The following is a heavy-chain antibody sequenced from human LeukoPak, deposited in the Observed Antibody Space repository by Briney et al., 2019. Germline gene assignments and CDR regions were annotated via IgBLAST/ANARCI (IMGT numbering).Heavy chain of an antibody. CDR1: GGSISTNTYY. J-gene: IGHJ3*02. Sequence: SVTLSLTCIVSGGSISTNTYYWGWIRLPPGKGLEWIGEIHHRGTTYYNPSLRSRVTISVDTSKNQFSLRLTSVTAADTAVYYCASLRGGNDAFDIWGQGTMVTVSS. V-gene: IGHV4-39*07. CDR3: ASLRGGNDAFDI. CDR2: IHHRGTT. D-gene: IGHD4-23*01.